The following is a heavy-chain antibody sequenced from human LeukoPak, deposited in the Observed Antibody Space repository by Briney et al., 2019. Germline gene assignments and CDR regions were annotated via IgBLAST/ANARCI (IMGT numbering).Heavy chain of an antibody. V-gene: IGHV3-66*01. CDR1: GFTVSSNY. CDR3: ARDGAVLTGYYDY. CDR2: IYSGGST. Sequence: GGSLRLSCAASGFTVSSNYMSWVRQAPGKGLEWVSTIYSGGSTYYADSVTGRFTISRDNSKNTLYLQMNSLRAEDTAVYYCARDGAVLTGYYDYWGQGTLVTVSS. J-gene: IGHJ4*02. D-gene: IGHD3-9*01.